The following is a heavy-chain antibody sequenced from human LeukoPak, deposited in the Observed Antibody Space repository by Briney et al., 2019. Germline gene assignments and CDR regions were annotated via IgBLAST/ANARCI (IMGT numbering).Heavy chain of an antibody. Sequence: ASVKVSCKPSGYTFISYGISWVRQAPEQGLEWVGWISAYKGVTDYAQKFQGRVAMTTDTSTSTVYMELMSLTFEDTAVYYCARVNDITVVAAAAPHYEYWGQGTLVTVSS. D-gene: IGHD2-15*01. J-gene: IGHJ4*02. CDR3: ARVNDITVVAAAAPHYEY. V-gene: IGHV1-18*01. CDR1: GYTFISYG. CDR2: ISAYKGVT.